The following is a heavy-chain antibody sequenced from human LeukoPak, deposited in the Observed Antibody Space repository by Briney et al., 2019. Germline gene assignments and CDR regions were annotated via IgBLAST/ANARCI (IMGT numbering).Heavy chain of an antibody. Sequence: GGSLRLSCAASGFTFSSYSMNWVRQAPGKGLEWVSSISSSSSYIYYADSVKGRFTISRDNAKNSLYLQMNSLRAEDPAVYYGARVEITGSWYRREVVFIIWGQGKMVTASS. V-gene: IGHV3-21*01. CDR3: ARVEITGSWYRREVVFII. CDR2: ISSSSSYI. D-gene: IGHD6-13*01. CDR1: GFTFSSYS. J-gene: IGHJ3*02.